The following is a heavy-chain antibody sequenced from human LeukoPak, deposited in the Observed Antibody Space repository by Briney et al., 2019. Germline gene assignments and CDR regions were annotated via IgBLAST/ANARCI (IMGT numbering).Heavy chain of an antibody. CDR1: GYTFTGYY. D-gene: IGHD3-10*01. J-gene: IGHJ4*02. V-gene: IGHV1-2*02. Sequence: ASVKVSCKASGYTFTGYYMHWVRQAPGQGLEWMGWINPNSGGTNYAQKFQGRVTMTRDTSISTAYMELSRLRSDDTAEYYCARGSMVRGVIITPPFDYWGQGTLVTVSS. CDR3: ARGSMVRGVIITPPFDY. CDR2: INPNSGGT.